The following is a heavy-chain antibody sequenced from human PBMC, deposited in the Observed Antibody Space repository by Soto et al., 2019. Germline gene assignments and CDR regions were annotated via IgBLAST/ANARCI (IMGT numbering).Heavy chain of an antibody. Sequence: PSETLSLTCTVSGGSISSYYWSWIRQPPGKGLEWIGNMYYSGSTNYNLSLNSRVTMSVDTSKNQFSLKISSVTAADASVYYCARIVVIPAAPDYYNYYGVDVWGQGTTVTVSS. CDR1: GGSISSYY. J-gene: IGHJ6*02. CDR3: ARIVVIPAAPDYYNYYGVDV. D-gene: IGHD2-2*01. CDR2: MYYSGST. V-gene: IGHV4-59*08.